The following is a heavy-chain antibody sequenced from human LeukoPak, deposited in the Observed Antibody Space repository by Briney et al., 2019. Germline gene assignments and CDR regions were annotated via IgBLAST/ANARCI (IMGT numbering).Heavy chain of an antibody. CDR1: GFTFSSYG. D-gene: IGHD6-19*01. J-gene: IGHJ4*03. V-gene: IGHV3-30*03. Sequence: PGGSLRLSCAASGFTFSSYGMHWVRQAPGKGLEWVAVISYDGSNKYYADSVKGRFTISRDNSKNTLYLRMNSLRAEDTAVYYCARSPSSGWFPSDYWGQGTTVTVSS. CDR3: ARSPSSGWFPSDY. CDR2: ISYDGSNK.